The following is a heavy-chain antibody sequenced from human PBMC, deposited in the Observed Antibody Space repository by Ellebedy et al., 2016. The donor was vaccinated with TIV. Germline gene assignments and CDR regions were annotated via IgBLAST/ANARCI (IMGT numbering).Heavy chain of an antibody. CDR2: INTDGSST. Sequence: GESLKISCAASGLTFSTYWMHWVRQAPGKGLMWVSRINTDGSSTGYADSVKGRFTIARDTAKNTLYRQMNGLRAEDTAVYYCAREVWYPASWGQGTLVTVSS. D-gene: IGHD6-13*01. CDR1: GLTFSTYW. J-gene: IGHJ4*02. CDR3: AREVWYPAS. V-gene: IGHV3-74*01.